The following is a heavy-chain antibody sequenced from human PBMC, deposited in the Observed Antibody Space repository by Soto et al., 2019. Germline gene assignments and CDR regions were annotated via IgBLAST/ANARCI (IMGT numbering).Heavy chain of an antibody. CDR2: IYHSGST. CDR1: GGSISSSNW. J-gene: IGHJ6*02. V-gene: IGHV4-4*02. D-gene: IGHD2-15*01. CDR3: ARNSASRGGRRGGMDV. Sequence: SETLSLTCAVSGGSISSSNWWSWVRQPPGKGLEWIGEIYHSGSTNYNPSLKSRVTISVDKSKNQFSLKLSSVTAADTAVYYCARNSASRGGRRGGMDVWGQGTTVTVSS.